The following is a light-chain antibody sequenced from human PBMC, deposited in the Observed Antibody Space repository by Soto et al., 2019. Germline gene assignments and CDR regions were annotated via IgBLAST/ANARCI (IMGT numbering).Light chain of an antibody. Sequence: IVLTHSPATLSLSPWERATLSFRASQSVSSYLAWYQQKPGQAPRLLIYGASTRATGIPARFSGSGSGTDFTLTTSRLEPEDFAVYYCQQYGSSPWKFGQGTKVDIK. CDR2: GAS. J-gene: IGKJ1*01. V-gene: IGKV3-20*01. CDR1: QSVSSY. CDR3: QQYGSSPWK.